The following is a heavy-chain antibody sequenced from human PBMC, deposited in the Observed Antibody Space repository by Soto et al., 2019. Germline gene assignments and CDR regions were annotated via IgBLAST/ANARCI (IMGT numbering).Heavy chain of an antibody. D-gene: IGHD2-2*01. CDR1: VGSISSTSYA. V-gene: IGHV4-39*01. CDR3: ARNGGYCSSASCFANWFDP. J-gene: IGHJ5*02. CDR2: IYYTGST. Sequence: PAETLSLTCSFSVGSISSTSYAWGWIRQPPGKGLEWIGSIYYTGSTYYNPSLKSRVTISVDASKHQFSLKLSSVTATDTAVYYCARNGGYCSSASCFANWFDPWGQGTLVTVSS.